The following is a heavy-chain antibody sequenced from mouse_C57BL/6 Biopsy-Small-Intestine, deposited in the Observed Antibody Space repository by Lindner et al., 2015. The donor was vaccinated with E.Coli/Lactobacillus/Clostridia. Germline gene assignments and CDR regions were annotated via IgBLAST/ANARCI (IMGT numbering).Heavy chain of an antibody. V-gene: IGHV1-19*01. Sequence: SVKVSCKASGYTFTNFYMHWVRQAPGQGLEWMGIINPTGGGTSYAQQFQGRFTMTSDTSTTTVYMELTSLRSEDTAVYFCAKGGPPMNNRLDLRFVLDYWGQGTLVTVSS. D-gene: IGHD1-2*01. CDR3: AKGGPPMNNRLDLRFVLDY. J-gene: IGHJ4*01. CDR2: INPTGGGT. CDR1: GYTFTNFY.